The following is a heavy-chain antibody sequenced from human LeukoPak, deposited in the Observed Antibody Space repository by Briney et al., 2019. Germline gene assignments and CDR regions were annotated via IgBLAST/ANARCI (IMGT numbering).Heavy chain of an antibody. V-gene: IGHV1-46*01. CDR2: INPSGGST. CDR3: ASQGKWELLPFDY. J-gene: IGHJ4*02. Sequence: ASVKVSCKASGYTFTSYPMNWVRQAPGQGLEWMGIINPSGGSTSYAQKFQGRVTMTRDMSTSTVYMELSSLRSEDTAVYYCASQGKWELLPFDYWGQGTLVTVSS. CDR1: GYTFTSYP. D-gene: IGHD1-26*01.